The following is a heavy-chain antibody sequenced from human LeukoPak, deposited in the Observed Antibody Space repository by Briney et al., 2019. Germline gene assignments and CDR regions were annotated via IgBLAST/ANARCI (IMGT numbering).Heavy chain of an antibody. Sequence: PGGSLRLSCAASGLHFSGTAMSWVRQAPGKGLEWVSAISGSGGSTYYADSVKGRFTISRDNSKNTLYLQMNSLRAEDTAVYYCAKDDIVAVVAASFPDYWGQGTLVTVSS. J-gene: IGHJ4*02. CDR2: ISGSGGST. D-gene: IGHD2-15*01. V-gene: IGHV3-23*01. CDR3: AKDDIVAVVAASFPDY. CDR1: GLHFSGTA.